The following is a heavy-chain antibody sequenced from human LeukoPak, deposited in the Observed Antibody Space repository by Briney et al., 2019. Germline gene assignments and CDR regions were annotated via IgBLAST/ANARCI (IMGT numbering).Heavy chain of an antibody. CDR3: ARGGYYGSGSSTHLDN. D-gene: IGHD3-10*01. CDR2: MNPNSGNT. V-gene: IGHV1-8*01. Sequence: ASVKVSCKASGYTFTSYDINWVRQATGQGREWMGWMNPNSGNTGYAQKFQGRVTMTRNTSISTAYMELSSLRSEDTAVYYCARGGYYGSGSSTHLDNWGQGTLVTVSS. J-gene: IGHJ4*02. CDR1: GYTFTSYD.